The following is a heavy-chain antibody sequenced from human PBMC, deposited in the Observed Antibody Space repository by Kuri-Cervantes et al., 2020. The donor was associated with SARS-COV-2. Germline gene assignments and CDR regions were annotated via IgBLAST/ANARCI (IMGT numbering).Heavy chain of an antibody. Sequence: SETLSLTCSVSGGSISSRNFYWGWIRQPPGKGLEWIGNIYYSGSTYYSPSLKSRVTISMDTSKDQFSLKLSSVTAADTAVYYCARVLRTASFDFWGQGTLVTDSS. D-gene: IGHD3-16*01. J-gene: IGHJ4*02. V-gene: IGHV4-39*01. CDR3: ARVLRTASFDF. CDR2: IYYSGST. CDR1: GGSISSRNFY.